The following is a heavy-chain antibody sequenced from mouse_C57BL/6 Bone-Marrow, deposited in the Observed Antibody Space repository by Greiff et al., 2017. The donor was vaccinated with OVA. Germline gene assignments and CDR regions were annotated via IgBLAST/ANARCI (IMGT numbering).Heavy chain of an antibody. D-gene: IGHD2-5*01. CDR3: ASPSIVTTRYYAMDY. V-gene: IGHV5-2*01. CDR1: EYEFPSHD. CDR2: INSDGGST. J-gene: IGHJ4*01. Sequence: EVQLVESGGGLVQPGESLKLSCESNEYEFPSHDMSWVRKTPEKRLELVAAINSDGGSTYYPDTMERRFIISIDNTKKTLYLQMSSLRSEDTALYYCASPSIVTTRYYAMDYWGQGTSVTVSS.